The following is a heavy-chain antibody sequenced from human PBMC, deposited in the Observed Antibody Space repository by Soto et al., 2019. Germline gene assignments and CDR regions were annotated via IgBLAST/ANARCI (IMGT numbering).Heavy chain of an antibody. V-gene: IGHV1-46*01. D-gene: IGHD3-16*01. CDR1: GYTFTSYY. Sequence: GASVKVSCKASGYTFTSYYMHWVRQAPGQGLEWMGIINPSGGSTSHAQKFQGRVTMTRDTSTSTVYMELSSLRSEDTAVYYCARYGFPVGSPFGYYYGMDVWGQGTTVTVSS. CDR3: ARYGFPVGSPFGYYYGMDV. J-gene: IGHJ6*02. CDR2: INPSGGST.